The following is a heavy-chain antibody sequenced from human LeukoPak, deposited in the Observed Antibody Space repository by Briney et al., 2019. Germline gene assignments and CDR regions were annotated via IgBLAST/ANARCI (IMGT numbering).Heavy chain of an antibody. V-gene: IGHV3-33*01. CDR2: IWTDGSKK. D-gene: IGHD1-26*01. CDR3: ARRSSGTSGLDY. Sequence: GGSLRLSCAASGFVFNNYGMHWVRQAPGKGLEWVAVIWTDGSKKSCADSVKGRFTFTRDNSKNMLYLQMDSLRADDTAVYYCARRSSGTSGLDYWGQGILVTVSS. CDR1: GFVFNNYG. J-gene: IGHJ4*02.